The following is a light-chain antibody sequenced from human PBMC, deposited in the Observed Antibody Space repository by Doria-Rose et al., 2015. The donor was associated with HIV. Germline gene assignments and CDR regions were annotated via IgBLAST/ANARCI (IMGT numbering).Light chain of an antibody. V-gene: IGKV3-20*01. CDR1: QSFSSTY. J-gene: IGKJ1*01. CDR2: DGS. Sequence: TQSPGTLSLPPGERATLSCRASQSFSSTYLAWYQQKPGQAPSLLIYDGSTRATGIPDRFNASGSGTDFTLTVNRLEPEVFALYYCHQYGTSWTFGQGTKVEI. CDR3: HQYGTSWT.